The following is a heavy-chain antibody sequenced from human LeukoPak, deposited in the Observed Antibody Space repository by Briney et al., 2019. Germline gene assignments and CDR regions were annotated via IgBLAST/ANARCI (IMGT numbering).Heavy chain of an antibody. CDR2: ISSSGSTI. Sequence: GGSLRLSCAASGFTFSDYYMSWIRQAPGKGLEWVSYISSSGSTIYYADSVKGRFTISRDNAKNSLYLQMNSLRAEDTAVYHCTRQKSGSSGWYPYGMDVWGQGTTVTVSS. J-gene: IGHJ6*02. V-gene: IGHV3-11*04. CDR1: GFTFSDYY. D-gene: IGHD6-19*01. CDR3: TRQKSGSSGWYPYGMDV.